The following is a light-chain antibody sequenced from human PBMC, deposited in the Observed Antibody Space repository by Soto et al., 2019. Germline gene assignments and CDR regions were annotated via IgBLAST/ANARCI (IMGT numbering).Light chain of an antibody. CDR2: DAS. CDR3: QEYNTYSLT. CDR1: QSIGRW. Sequence: DIQMTQSPSTLSASVGDRVTVTCRASQSIGRWLAWYQQKPGKAPKLLIYDASSLQSGVPSRFTGNVSGTEFTLTVSSLQPDDVATYYCQEYNTYSLTFGGGTKLEI. J-gene: IGKJ4*01. V-gene: IGKV1-5*01.